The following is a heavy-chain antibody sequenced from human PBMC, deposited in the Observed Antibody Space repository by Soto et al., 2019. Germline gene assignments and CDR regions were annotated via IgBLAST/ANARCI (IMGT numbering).Heavy chain of an antibody. CDR3: VKDRYYYGSGSHFDY. V-gene: IGHV3-64D*06. CDR2: ISTSGGNT. CDR1: GFTFSTYA. J-gene: IGHJ4*02. D-gene: IGHD3-10*01. Sequence: GGSLRLSCSASGFTFSTYAMHRVGQAPGKGLEYVSAISTSGGNTYYADSVKGRFTISRDNSKNTLFLQMSSLRAEDTAVYYCVKDRYYYGSGSHFDYWGQGTLVTVSS.